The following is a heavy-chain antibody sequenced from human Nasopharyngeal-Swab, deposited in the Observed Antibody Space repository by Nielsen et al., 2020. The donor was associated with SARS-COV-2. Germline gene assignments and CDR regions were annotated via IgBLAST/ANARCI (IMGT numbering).Heavy chain of an antibody. CDR2: ISSSSSYI. J-gene: IGHJ6*02. CDR3: ARDGLDYDFWSAYFMDV. V-gene: IGHV3-21*01. D-gene: IGHD3-3*01. Sequence: GESLKISCAASGFTFNTYAMSWVRQAPEKGLEWVSSISSSSSYIYYADSVKGRFTISRDNAKNSLYLQMNSLRAEDTAMYYCARDGLDYDFWSAYFMDVWGQGTTVTVSS. CDR1: GFTFNTYA.